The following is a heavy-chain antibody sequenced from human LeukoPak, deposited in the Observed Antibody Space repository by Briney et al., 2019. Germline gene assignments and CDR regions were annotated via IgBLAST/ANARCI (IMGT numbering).Heavy chain of an antibody. CDR3: ARVLNGSFDY. CDR2: INHSGST. CDR1: GGSFSGYY. D-gene: IGHD3-10*01. V-gene: IGHV4-34*01. Sequence: PSETLSLTCAAYGGSFSGYYWSWIRQPPGKGLEWIGEINHSGSTNYNPSLKSRVTISVDTSKNQFSLKLSSVTAADTAVYYCARVLNGSFDYWGQGTLVTVSS. J-gene: IGHJ4*02.